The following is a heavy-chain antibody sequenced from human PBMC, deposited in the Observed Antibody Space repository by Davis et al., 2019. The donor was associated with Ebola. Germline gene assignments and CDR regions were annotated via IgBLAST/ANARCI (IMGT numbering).Heavy chain of an antibody. CDR2: ISAYIGNT. V-gene: IGHV1-18*04. CDR1: GYTFTSCG. J-gene: IGHJ6*02. D-gene: IGHD3-3*01. Sequence: ASVKVSCKASGYTFTSCGLNWVRQAPGQGLEWMGWISAYIGNTKYAQKLQGRVTMTTDTSTSTAYMELTSLRSDDTAVYYCARPSYDSFYYYGMDVWGQGTTVTVSS. CDR3: ARPSYDSFYYYGMDV.